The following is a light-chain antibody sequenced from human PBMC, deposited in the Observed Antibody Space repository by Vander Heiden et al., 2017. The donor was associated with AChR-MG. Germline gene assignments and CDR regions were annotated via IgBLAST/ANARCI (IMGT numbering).Light chain of an antibody. J-gene: IGKJ2*01. CDR1: QSVGSN. V-gene: IGKV3-15*01. CDR2: GAS. CDR3: QQYNNWPPYT. Sequence: EIVMTQSPATLSVSPGERATLSCRASQSVGSNFVWYQQKPGQAPRLLIYGASTRASDIPTRFSGSGSGTEFTLTINSLQSEDFAVYYCQQYNNWPPYTFGQGTKLEI.